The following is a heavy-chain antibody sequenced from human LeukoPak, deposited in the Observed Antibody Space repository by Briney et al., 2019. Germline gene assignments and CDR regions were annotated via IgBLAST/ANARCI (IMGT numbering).Heavy chain of an antibody. J-gene: IGHJ4*02. D-gene: IGHD6-19*01. CDR2: IYYSGTT. V-gene: IGHV4-59*08. CDR3: ARGRSGWPQAVDY. CDR1: GDSISNYY. Sequence: PSETLSLTCTVSGDSISNYYWNWIRQPPGKGLEWIGYIYYSGTTNYNPSLKSRVTISVDTSKNQLSLKLSSVTAADTAVYYCARGRSGWPQAVDYWGQGTLVTVSS.